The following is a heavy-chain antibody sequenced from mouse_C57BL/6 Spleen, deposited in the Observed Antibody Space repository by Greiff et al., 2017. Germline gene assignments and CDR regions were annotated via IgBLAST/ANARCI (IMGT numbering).Heavy chain of an antibody. CDR3: ARWTDSSGYVDYAMDY. D-gene: IGHD3-2*02. Sequence: VQLQQSGAELARPGASVKLSCKASGYTFTSYGISWVKQRTGQGLEWIGEIYPRSGNTYYNEKFKGKATLTADKSSSTAYMELRSLTSEDSAVYFCARWTDSSGYVDYAMDYWGQGTSVTVSS. CDR2: IYPRSGNT. CDR1: GYTFTSYG. J-gene: IGHJ4*01. V-gene: IGHV1-81*01.